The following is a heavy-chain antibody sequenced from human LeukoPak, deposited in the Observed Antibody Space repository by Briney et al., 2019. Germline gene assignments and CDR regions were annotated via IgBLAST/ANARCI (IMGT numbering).Heavy chain of an antibody. CDR1: GGSFSGYY. CDR2: INHSGST. J-gene: IGHJ4*02. V-gene: IGHV4-34*01. Sequence: SETLSLTCAVYGGSFSGYYWSWIRQPPGKGLEWIGEINHSGSTNYNPSLKSRVIISVDTSKNQFSLKLSSVTAADTAVYYCARGYYDFWSGYNPPDYWGQGTLVTVSS. D-gene: IGHD3-3*01. CDR3: ARGYYDFWSGYNPPDY.